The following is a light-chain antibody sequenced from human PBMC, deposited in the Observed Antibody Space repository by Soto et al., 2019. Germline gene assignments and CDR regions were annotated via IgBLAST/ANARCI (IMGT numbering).Light chain of an antibody. Sequence: AIQVTQSPSSLSASVGDRVTITCRASLGIRDYLGWYQQKPGKAPKLVIYAASRLQSGVPSRFSGSGFATDFTLTITGLQPENFATYYCHQVNSYPHTLGQGTKLEIK. CDR2: AAS. J-gene: IGKJ2*01. CDR3: HQVNSYPHT. CDR1: LGIRDY. V-gene: IGKV1-6*01.